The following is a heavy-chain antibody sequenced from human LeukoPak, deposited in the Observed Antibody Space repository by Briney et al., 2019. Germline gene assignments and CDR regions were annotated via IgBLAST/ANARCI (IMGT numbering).Heavy chain of an antibody. CDR1: GFTFSSYS. Sequence: GGSLRLSCAASGFTFSSYSMTWVRQAPGKGLEWVSSISSSSSYIYYADSVKGRFTISRDNAKNSLYLQMNSLRAEDTAVYYCARDLGTTVTTYYFDYWGQGTLVTVSS. CDR2: ISSSSSYI. V-gene: IGHV3-21*01. D-gene: IGHD4-17*01. CDR3: ARDLGTTVTTYYFDY. J-gene: IGHJ4*02.